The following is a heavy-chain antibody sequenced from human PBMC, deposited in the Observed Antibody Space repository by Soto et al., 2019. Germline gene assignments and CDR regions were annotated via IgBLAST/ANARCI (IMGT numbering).Heavy chain of an antibody. J-gene: IGHJ4*02. CDR2: ISSSSSSI. Sequence: GGSLRLSCAASGFTFSSYSMNWVRQAPGKGLEWVSYISSSSSSIYYADSVKGRFTISRDNAKNSLYLQMNGLRAEDTAVYYCARNLGYCSSTSCYRAGDLDYWGQGTLVTVSS. CDR1: GFTFSSYS. D-gene: IGHD2-2*02. CDR3: ARNLGYCSSTSCYRAGDLDY. V-gene: IGHV3-48*01.